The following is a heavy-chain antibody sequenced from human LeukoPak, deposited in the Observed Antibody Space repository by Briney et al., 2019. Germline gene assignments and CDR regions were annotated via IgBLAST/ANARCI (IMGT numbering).Heavy chain of an antibody. V-gene: IGHV3-7*01. J-gene: IGHJ4*02. CDR3: ARDFGYSGYDWYFDY. Sequence: GGSLRLSCAASGFTFSNHWMTWVRQAPGKGLGWVANIKQDGSEKYYVDSVKGRFTISRDNAKNSLYVQMNSLRAEDTAVYYGARDFGYSGYDWYFDYWGQGTLVTVSS. CDR2: IKQDGSEK. CDR1: GFTFSNHW. D-gene: IGHD5-12*01.